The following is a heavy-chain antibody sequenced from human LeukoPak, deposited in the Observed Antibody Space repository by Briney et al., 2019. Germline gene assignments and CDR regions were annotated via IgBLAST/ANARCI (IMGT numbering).Heavy chain of an antibody. J-gene: IGHJ4*02. CDR1: GFTFSNAW. V-gene: IGHV3-15*01. Sequence: GGSLRLSCAASGFTFSNAWMSWVRQAPGKGLEWVGRIKSKTDGGTTDYAAPVKGRFTISRDDSKNTLYLQMNSLKTEDTAVYYCTTFPTSAITIFGVVIIPYYFDYWGQGTLVTVSS. CDR3: TTFPTSAITIFGVVIIPYYFDY. D-gene: IGHD3-3*01. CDR2: IKSKTDGGTT.